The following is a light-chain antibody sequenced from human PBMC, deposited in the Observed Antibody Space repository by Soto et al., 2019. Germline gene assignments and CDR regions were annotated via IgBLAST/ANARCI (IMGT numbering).Light chain of an antibody. CDR1: HDVSVS. CDR2: DAS. J-gene: IGKJ1*01. Sequence: EIVLTQSPDTLSLSPGEGATLSCRASHDVSVSLVWYRQRPGQSPRLLIHDASNRATGISARFSGSGSGTEFTLTISRLEPEDFAVYYCHQYGDSPQTFGQGTKVDIK. V-gene: IGKV3-11*01. CDR3: HQYGDSPQT.